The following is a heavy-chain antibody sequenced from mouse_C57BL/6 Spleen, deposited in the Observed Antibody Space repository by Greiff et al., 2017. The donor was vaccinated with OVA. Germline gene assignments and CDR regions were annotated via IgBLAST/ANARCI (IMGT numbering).Heavy chain of an antibody. Sequence: QVQLQQPGAELVKPGASVKLSCKASGYTFTSYWMHWVKQRPGQGLEWIGMIHPNSGSTNYNEKFKSKATLTVDKSSSTAYMQLSSLTSEDSAVYYCARSRYDYDYWYFDVWGTGTTVTVSS. V-gene: IGHV1-64*01. J-gene: IGHJ1*03. CDR2: IHPNSGST. CDR3: ARSRYDYDYWYFDV. D-gene: IGHD2-4*01. CDR1: GYTFTSYW.